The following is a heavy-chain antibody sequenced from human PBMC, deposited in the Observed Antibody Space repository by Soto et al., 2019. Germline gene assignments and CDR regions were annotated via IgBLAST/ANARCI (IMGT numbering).Heavy chain of an antibody. J-gene: IGHJ4*02. CDR3: ARDLRGPES. Sequence: GGSLRLSCAASGFILSPYWMHWVRQVPGRGLEWVARLSSDGFVAAYADSVKGRFFISRDIARNTLSLQMNSLRADDTAVHYCARDLRGPESWGGGTSISASS. CDR2: LSSDGFVA. D-gene: IGHD3-10*01. V-gene: IGHV3-74*03. CDR1: GFILSPYW.